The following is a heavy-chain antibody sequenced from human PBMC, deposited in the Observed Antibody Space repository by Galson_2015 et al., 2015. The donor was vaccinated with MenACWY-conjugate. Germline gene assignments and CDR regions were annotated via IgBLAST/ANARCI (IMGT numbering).Heavy chain of an antibody. CDR3: AKDRSPMGVTRFYYGRDV. CDR2: ISYDGSNN. V-gene: IGHV3-30*04. CDR1: GFTFGDSA. D-gene: IGHD2-21*02. J-gene: IGHJ6*02. Sequence: SLRLSCAASGFTFGDSAIHWVRQAPGKGLEWVAVISYDGSNNYYADSVKGRFTISRDDSNNTLYLQMNSLRPEDTGVYFCAKDRSPMGVTRFYYGRDVWGLGTTVSVSS.